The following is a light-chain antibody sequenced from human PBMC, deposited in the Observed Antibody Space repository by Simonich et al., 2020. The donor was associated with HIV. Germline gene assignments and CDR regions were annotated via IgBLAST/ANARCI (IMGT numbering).Light chain of an antibody. V-gene: IGKV1-5*01. CDR1: QSISSW. CDR3: QHLNSDPLT. Sequence: DIQMTQSPSTLSASVGDRVTITCRASQSISSWLAWYQQKPGKAPKLLLYAASRLESGVPSRFSGRGSGTDYTLTISSLQPEDFATYYCQHLNSDPLTFGPGTKVDIK. J-gene: IGKJ3*01. CDR2: AAS.